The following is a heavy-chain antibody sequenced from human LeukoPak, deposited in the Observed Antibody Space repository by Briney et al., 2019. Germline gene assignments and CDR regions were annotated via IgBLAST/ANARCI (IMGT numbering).Heavy chain of an antibody. CDR3: SSGYYAY. D-gene: IGHD3-22*01. J-gene: IGHJ4*02. V-gene: IGHV4-39*01. Sequence: SETLSLTCTVSGGSISSSSYYWGWIRQPPGEGLEWIGSIYYSGSTYYNPSLKSRVTISVDTSKNQFSLKLSSVTAADTAVYYCSSGYYAYWGQGTLVTVSS. CDR1: GGSISSSSYY. CDR2: IYYSGST.